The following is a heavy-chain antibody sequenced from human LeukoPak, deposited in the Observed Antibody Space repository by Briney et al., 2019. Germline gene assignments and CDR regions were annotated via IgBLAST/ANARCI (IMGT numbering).Heavy chain of an antibody. CDR3: AKDSSGYCYSPLDY. J-gene: IGHJ4*02. CDR2: ISGSGGST. V-gene: IGHV3-23*01. D-gene: IGHD3-22*01. CDR1: GFTFSSYA. Sequence: GGSLRLSCAASGFTFSSYAMSWVRQAPGKGLEWVSAISGSGGSTYYADSVKGRFTISRDNSKNTLYLQMNSLRAEDTAVYYCAKDSSGYCYSPLDYWGQGTLVTVSS.